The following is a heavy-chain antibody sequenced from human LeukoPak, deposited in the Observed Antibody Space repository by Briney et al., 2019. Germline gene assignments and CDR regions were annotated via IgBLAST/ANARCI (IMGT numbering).Heavy chain of an antibody. V-gene: IGHV3-23*01. CDR3: AKDARRTSGWYYFDS. CDR1: GFTFSNFD. Sequence: PGGSLRLSCTASGFTFSNFDMGWVRQAPGKGLEWVSAITNRGDGTYFADSVKGRVTISRGSSKDTLYLQLNSLRADDAAVYYCAKDARRTSGWYYFDSWGQGTLVTVSS. J-gene: IGHJ4*02. D-gene: IGHD6-19*01. CDR2: ITNRGDGT.